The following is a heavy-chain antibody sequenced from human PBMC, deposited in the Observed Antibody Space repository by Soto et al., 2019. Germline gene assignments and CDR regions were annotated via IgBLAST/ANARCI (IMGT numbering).Heavy chain of an antibody. Sequence: GGSLRLSCAASGFTFSSYGMHWVRQAPGKGLEWVAVISYDGSNKYYADSVKGRFTISRDNSKNTLYLQMNSLRAEDTAVYYCAKQTGTRKPYFDYWGQGTLVTVSS. V-gene: IGHV3-30*18. D-gene: IGHD1-7*01. J-gene: IGHJ4*02. CDR1: GFTFSSYG. CDR3: AKQTGTRKPYFDY. CDR2: ISYDGSNK.